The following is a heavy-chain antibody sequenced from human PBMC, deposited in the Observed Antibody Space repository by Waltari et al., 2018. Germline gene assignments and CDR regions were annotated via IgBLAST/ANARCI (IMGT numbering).Heavy chain of an antibody. Sequence: QVQLQESGPGLVKPSETLSLTCTVSGGSISSYSWSWIRQPPGKGLEWIGYIYYSGSTNYNPSLKSRVTISVDTSKNQFSLKLSSVTAADTAVYYCARDLTYYYDSSGPHAFDIWGQGTMVTVSS. CDR2: IYYSGST. D-gene: IGHD3-22*01. CDR1: GGSISSYS. CDR3: ARDLTYYYDSSGPHAFDI. J-gene: IGHJ3*02. V-gene: IGHV4-59*01.